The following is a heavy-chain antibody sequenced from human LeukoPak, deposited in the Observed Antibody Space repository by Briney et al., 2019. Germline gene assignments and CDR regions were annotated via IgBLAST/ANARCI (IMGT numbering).Heavy chain of an antibody. CDR3: ARERPHFDY. V-gene: IGHV3-48*02. CDR2: ISSSSSTI. Sequence: GGSLRLSCAASGFTFSTYIMNWVRQAPGKRLEWVSYISSSSSTIYYADSVKGRFTISRDNAKNSLYLQMNSLRDEDTAVYYCARERPHFDYWGQDTLVTVST. J-gene: IGHJ4*02. CDR1: GFTFSTYI.